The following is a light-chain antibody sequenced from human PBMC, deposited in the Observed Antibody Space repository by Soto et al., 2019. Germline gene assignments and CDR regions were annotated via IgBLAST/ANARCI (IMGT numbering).Light chain of an antibody. CDR1: QSIKKS. J-gene: IGKJ1*01. V-gene: IGKV1-39*01. CDR2: AAS. Sequence: DVQMTQSPSSLSASVGDRVTITCRASQSIKKSLNWYQQKPGKAPKLLTFAASNLQSGVPSRFSGSGSGTDFTLTISSLQAEDFATYYCQQNYITPPWTFGPGTKVEVK. CDR3: QQNYITPPWT.